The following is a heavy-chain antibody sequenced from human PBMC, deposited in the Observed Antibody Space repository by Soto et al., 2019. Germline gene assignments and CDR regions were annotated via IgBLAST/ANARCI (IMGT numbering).Heavy chain of an antibody. CDR3: TTDSRTTLPEIRFEY. D-gene: IGHD1-26*01. Sequence: VKVSCKASGYTFTSYDINWVRQATGQGLEWMGWMNPNSGNTGYAQKFQGRVTMTRNTSISTAYMELSSLRSEDTGVYYCTTDSRTTLPEIRFEYWGHGTQVTVSS. V-gene: IGHV1-8*01. CDR1: GYTFTSYD. CDR2: MNPNSGNT. J-gene: IGHJ4*01.